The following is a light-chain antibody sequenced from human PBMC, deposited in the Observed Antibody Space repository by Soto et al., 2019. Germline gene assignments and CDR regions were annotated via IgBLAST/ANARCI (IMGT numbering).Light chain of an antibody. CDR2: GAS. V-gene: IGKV3-20*01. J-gene: IGKJ1*01. CDR1: QSVSSY. CDR3: QQYSTSWT. Sequence: EIVLTQSPGTLSLSPGERASLSCRASQSVSSYLAWYQQKPGQAPRLLIYGASSRAAGIPDRFSGGGSGTDFTLTIIRLEPEDFAVYYCQQYSTSWTFGQGTKVDI.